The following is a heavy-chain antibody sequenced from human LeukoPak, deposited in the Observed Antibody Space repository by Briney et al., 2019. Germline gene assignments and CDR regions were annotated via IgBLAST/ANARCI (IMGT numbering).Heavy chain of an antibody. D-gene: IGHD3-10*01. J-gene: IGHJ5*02. V-gene: IGHV1-2*02. CDR2: LNPDIGAT. Sequence: ASVKVSCKASGYTFTGYYMHWVRQAPGQGLEWMGWLNPDIGATNYAQKFQGRVTMTRDTSISTAYMELSRLRSDDTAVYYCARDRGSGSYTWFDPWGQGTLVTVSS. CDR3: ARDRGSGSYTWFDP. CDR1: GYTFTGYY.